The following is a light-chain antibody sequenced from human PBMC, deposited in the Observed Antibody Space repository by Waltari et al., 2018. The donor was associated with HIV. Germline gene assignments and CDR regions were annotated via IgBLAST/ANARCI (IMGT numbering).Light chain of an antibody. CDR1: SSDVATYKL. Sequence: QSALTQPASVSGSPGQSITISCTRTSSDVATYKLVSWYQQHPGKAPKLMIYEVSKRPSGVSDRFSGSKSRDTASLTISGLQAEDEADYYCCSYVSNVIFGGGTKLTVL. CDR2: EVS. V-gene: IGLV2-23*02. J-gene: IGLJ2*01. CDR3: CSYVSNVI.